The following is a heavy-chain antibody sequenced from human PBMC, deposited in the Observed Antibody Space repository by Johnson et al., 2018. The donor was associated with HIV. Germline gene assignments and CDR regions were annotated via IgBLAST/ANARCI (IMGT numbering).Heavy chain of an antibody. Sequence: QVQLVESGGGVVQPGRSLRLSCAATGFTFSSYGMHWVRQAPGKGLEWAAVIWYDGSNKYFADSVKGRFTISRDTSKNTLSLPMNTLRAEDTAVYYCARDATYRKYALTSLDIWGQGALVTVSS. J-gene: IGHJ3*02. CDR2: IWYDGSNK. CDR3: ARDATYRKYALTSLDI. CDR1: GFTFSSYG. D-gene: IGHD1-14*01. V-gene: IGHV3-33*01.